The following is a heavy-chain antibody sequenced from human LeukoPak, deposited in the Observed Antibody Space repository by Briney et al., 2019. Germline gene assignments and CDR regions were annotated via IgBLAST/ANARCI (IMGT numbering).Heavy chain of an antibody. J-gene: IGHJ5*02. V-gene: IGHV3-7*01. Sequence: QPGGSLRLSCAVWGFTLSSCWMSGLRQSPGKGVEGVANIKEDGSHRSYVDSVKGRFTISTDNAKNSLYLQMNSLRAEDTAIYRCARLHDYGDLRVWFDPWGQRTLVTVSS. CDR1: GFTLSSCW. CDR3: ARLHDYGDLRVWFDP. CDR2: IKEDGSHR. D-gene: IGHD4-17*01.